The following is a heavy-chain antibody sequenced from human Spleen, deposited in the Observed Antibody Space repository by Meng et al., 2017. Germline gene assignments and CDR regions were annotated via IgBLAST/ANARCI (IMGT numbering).Heavy chain of an antibody. CDR2: IYYDGTT. V-gene: IGHV4-39*07. CDR1: GGSISYSYY. D-gene: IGHD6-13*01. J-gene: IGHJ2*01. CDR3: AREILASPVAGMRNILWYFDL. Sequence: SETLSLTCTVSGGSISYSYYWGWIRQPPGKGLEWSGSIYYDGTTYYNPSLQSRVTKSVDTSKNQFSLKLSSVTAADTAVYYCAREILASPVAGMRNILWYFDLWGRGTLVTVSS.